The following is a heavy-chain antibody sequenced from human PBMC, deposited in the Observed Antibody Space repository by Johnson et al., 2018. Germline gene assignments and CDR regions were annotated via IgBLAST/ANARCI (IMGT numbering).Heavy chain of an antibody. V-gene: IGHV3-20*04. J-gene: IGHJ1*01. Sequence: QLVESGGGVVRPGGSLRLSCAASGFTFDDYGMSWVRQAPGEGLEWVSAISGSGGGPYYADSVKGRLHISRDNSKNSLYLQMNSLRAEDTALYYCATELGSSWLVGYFQHWGQGTLVTVSS. CDR2: ISGSGGGP. D-gene: IGHD6-19*01. CDR3: ATELGSSWLVGYFQH. CDR1: GFTFDDYG.